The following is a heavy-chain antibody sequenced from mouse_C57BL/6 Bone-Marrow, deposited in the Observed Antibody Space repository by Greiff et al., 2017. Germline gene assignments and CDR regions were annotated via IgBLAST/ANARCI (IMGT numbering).Heavy chain of an antibody. CDR2: IHPNSGST. CDR3: AREGYDDYDGRPWAAY. D-gene: IGHD2-4*01. CDR1: ASTLTGSW. Sequence: VQLQQPGAELVKPGASVKLSCKASASTLTGSWMHWVKQRPGQGLDWIGMIHPNSGSTKYTEQFKSTATLPVDNSYSTAYMQLSSLTSQDSAVYYGAREGYDDYDGRPWAAYWGQGTLVTVSA. V-gene: IGHV1-64*01. J-gene: IGHJ3*01.